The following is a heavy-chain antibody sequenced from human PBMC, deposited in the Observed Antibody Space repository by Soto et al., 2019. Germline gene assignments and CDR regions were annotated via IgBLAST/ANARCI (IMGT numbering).Heavy chain of an antibody. CDR2: IYTGDNI. D-gene: IGHD3-16*01. V-gene: IGHV3-53*01. J-gene: IGHJ4*02. Sequence: GGSLRLSCAASGFTVSSKFMSWVRQAPGKGLEWVSIIYTGDNINYADSVKGRFTISRDNSRNSLYLQMNSLRAEDTAVYYCGRGERCLPFAYWGQGTLVTVS. CDR1: GFTVSSKF. CDR3: GRGERCLPFAY.